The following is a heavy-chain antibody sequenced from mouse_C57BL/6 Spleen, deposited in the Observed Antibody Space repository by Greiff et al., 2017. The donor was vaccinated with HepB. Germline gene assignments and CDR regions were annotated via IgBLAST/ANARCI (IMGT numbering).Heavy chain of an antibody. J-gene: IGHJ2*01. Sequence: QVQLQQSGAELVRPGSSVKLSCKASGYTFTSYWMDWVKQRPGQGLEWIGNIYPSDSETHYNQKFKDKATLTVDKSSSTAYMQLSSLTSEDPAVYYCARKRDGYYDYWGQGTTLTVSS. V-gene: IGHV1-61*01. D-gene: IGHD2-3*01. CDR1: GYTFTSYW. CDR2: IYPSDSET. CDR3: ARKRDGYYDY.